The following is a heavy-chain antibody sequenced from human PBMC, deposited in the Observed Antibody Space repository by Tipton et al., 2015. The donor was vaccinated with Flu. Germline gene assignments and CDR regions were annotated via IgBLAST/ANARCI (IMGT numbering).Heavy chain of an antibody. CDR2: IYYSGST. D-gene: IGHD3-10*01. V-gene: IGHV4-39*07. J-gene: IGHJ1*01. Sequence: TLSLTCTVSGGSISSSSYYWGWIRQPPGKGLEWIGSIYYSGSTYYNPSLKSRVTISVDTSKNQFSMKLSSVTAADTAVYYCARAPRGDGSGCLWGQGTLVTVST. CDR3: ARAPRGDGSGCL. CDR1: GGSISSSSYY.